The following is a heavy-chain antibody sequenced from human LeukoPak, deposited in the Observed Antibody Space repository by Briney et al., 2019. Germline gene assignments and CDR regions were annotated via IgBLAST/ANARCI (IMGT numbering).Heavy chain of an antibody. CDR1: GFTFSDYY. Sequence: GGSLRLSCAASGFTFSDYYMSWIRQAPGKGLEWVSYISSSSSYTDYADSVKGRFTISRDNAKNSLYLQMNSLRAEDTAVYYCARDVSVVRGVEFDYWGQGTLVTVSS. CDR3: ARDVSVVRGVEFDY. D-gene: IGHD3-10*01. CDR2: ISSSSSYT. V-gene: IGHV3-11*06. J-gene: IGHJ4*02.